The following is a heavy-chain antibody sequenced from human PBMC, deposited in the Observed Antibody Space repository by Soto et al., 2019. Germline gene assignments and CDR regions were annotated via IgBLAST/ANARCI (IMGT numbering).Heavy chain of an antibody. CDR2: IKSETGGGTT. D-gene: IGHD1-26*01. CDR3: TTTYTGGSFYT. Sequence: EVQVVESGGGLVQPGKSLRLSCAASGFLFINAWMNWVRQAPGKGLEWVGRIKSETGGGTTDYAAPVKGRFTIARDDSKNMLYLQMHSLKSEDTAVYYCTTTYTGGSFYTWGQGTLVTVSS. J-gene: IGHJ5*02. V-gene: IGHV3-15*07. CDR1: GFLFINAW.